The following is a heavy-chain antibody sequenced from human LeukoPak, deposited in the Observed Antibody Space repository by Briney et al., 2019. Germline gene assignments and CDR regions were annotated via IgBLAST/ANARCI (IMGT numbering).Heavy chain of an antibody. CDR3: AKRGPIYSASPGNYFDY. D-gene: IGHD3-10*01. J-gene: IGHJ4*02. Sequence: GGSLRLSCTASGFTFSTCGMAWVRQAPGKGLEWVSSISGNDDGTYYADSVKGRFTISRDNSKNTLYLQMNSLRAEDTAIYYCAKRGPIYSASPGNYFDYWGQGTLVTGSS. V-gene: IGHV3-23*01. CDR2: ISGNDDGT. CDR1: GFTFSTCG.